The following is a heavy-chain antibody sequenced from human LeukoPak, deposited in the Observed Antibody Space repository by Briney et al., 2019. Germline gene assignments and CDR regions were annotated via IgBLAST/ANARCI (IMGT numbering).Heavy chain of an antibody. D-gene: IGHD3-3*01. CDR1: GHTFTSYD. Sequence: EASVKVSCKASGHTFTSYDINWVRQATGQGLEWMGWMNPNSGNTGYAQKFQGRVTITRNTSISTAYMELSSLRSEDTAVYYCARGNYDFWSGYLNWFDPWGQGTLVTVSS. CDR2: MNPNSGNT. CDR3: ARGNYDFWSGYLNWFDP. V-gene: IGHV1-8*03. J-gene: IGHJ5*02.